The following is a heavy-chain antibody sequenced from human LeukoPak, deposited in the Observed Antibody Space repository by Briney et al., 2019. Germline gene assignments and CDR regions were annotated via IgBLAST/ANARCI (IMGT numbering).Heavy chain of an antibody. CDR3: ARVGYSSSAGVYYYYYYMDV. Sequence: SQTLSLTCAISGDSVSTNSASWNWIRQSPSRGLEWLGRTYYRSKWFNDYAVSVKSRITINPDTSKNQFSLQLNSVTAADTAVYYCARVGYSSSAGVYYYYYYMDVWGKGTTVTVSS. CDR2: TYYRSKWFN. D-gene: IGHD6-6*01. J-gene: IGHJ6*03. CDR1: GDSVSTNSAS. V-gene: IGHV6-1*01.